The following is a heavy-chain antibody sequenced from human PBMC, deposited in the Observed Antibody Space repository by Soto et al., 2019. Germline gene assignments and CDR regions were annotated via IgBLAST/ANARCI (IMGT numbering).Heavy chain of an antibody. J-gene: IGHJ4*02. CDR1: GGTFSSYA. CDR2: TIPIFGTA. D-gene: IGHD2-15*01. CDR3: AREGPLDYCSGGSCYFAY. V-gene: IGHV1-69*01. Sequence: QVQLVQSGAEVKKPGSSVKVSCKASGGTFSSYAISWVRQAPGQVLEWMGGTIPIFGTANYAQKFQGRVTITAAESTSTANMELSSLKSEDTAVYYCAREGPLDYCSGGSCYFAYWGQGTLVTVSS.